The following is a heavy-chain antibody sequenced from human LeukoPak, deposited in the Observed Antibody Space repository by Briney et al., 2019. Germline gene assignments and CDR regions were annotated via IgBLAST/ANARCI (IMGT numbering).Heavy chain of an antibody. V-gene: IGHV4-34*01. Sequence: SETLSLTCAVYGGSFTTYYSSWFRQPPGKGLEWIGEINQSGVTHYNPSLKSRLTISGDTSKNQFSLKLTSVTAADTAVYSCLRGRNWEQSWGQGTLVTVSS. J-gene: IGHJ4*02. D-gene: IGHD1-26*01. CDR3: LRGRNWEQS. CDR2: INQSGVT. CDR1: GGSFTTYY.